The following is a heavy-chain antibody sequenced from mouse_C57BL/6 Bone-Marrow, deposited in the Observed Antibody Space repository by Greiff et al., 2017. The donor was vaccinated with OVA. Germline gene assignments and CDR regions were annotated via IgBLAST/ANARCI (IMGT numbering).Heavy chain of an antibody. D-gene: IGHD2-3*01. CDR1: GYTFTSYW. Sequence: QVQLQQPGAELVKPGASVKLSCKASGYTFTSYWMQWVKQRPGQGLEWIGEIDPSDSFTNYNKKFKGKATLTADPSSSTAYSQLSSLTSEDSAVYYCARLDGYYYWYFDVWGTGTTVTVSS. CDR2: IDPSDSFT. CDR3: ARLDGYYYWYFDV. V-gene: IGHV1-50*01. J-gene: IGHJ1*03.